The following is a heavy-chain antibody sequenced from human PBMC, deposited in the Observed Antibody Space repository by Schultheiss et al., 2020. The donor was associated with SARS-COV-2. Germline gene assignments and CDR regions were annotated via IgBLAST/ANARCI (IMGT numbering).Heavy chain of an antibody. J-gene: IGHJ4*02. Sequence: GESLKISCAASGFTFSSYAMSWVRQAPGKGLEWVSAISGSGGSTYYADSVKGRFTISRDNSKNTLYLQMNSLRAEDTAVYYCASQGRAVAGIDYWGQGTLVTVSS. CDR2: ISGSGGST. V-gene: IGHV3-23*01. CDR1: GFTFSSYA. CDR3: ASQGRAVAGIDY. D-gene: IGHD6-19*01.